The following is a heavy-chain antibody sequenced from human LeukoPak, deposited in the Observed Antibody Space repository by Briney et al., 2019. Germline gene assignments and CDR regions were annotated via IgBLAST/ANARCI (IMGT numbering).Heavy chain of an antibody. J-gene: IGHJ3*02. Sequence: ASVKVSCKASGYTFTSYDINWVRQATGQGLEWMGWMNPNSGNTGYAQKFQGRVTMTRNTSISTAYMELSSLRSEDTAVYYCLVGATSIDAFDIWGQGTMVTVCS. CDR1: GYTFTSYD. V-gene: IGHV1-8*01. D-gene: IGHD1-26*01. CDR3: LVGATSIDAFDI. CDR2: MNPNSGNT.